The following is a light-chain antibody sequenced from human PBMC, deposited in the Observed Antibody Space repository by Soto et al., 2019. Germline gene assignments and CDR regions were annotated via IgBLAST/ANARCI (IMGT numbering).Light chain of an antibody. J-gene: IGKJ5*01. CDR1: QSVSIN. Sequence: ETVMTQSPATLSVSPGERATLSCRASQSVSINLSWYQQQPARHPRRLIFGGSTRATGIPARCSGSGSGTAFTITISSLQSEDFVVYYCQQYHNWAPITFGQGTRLEIK. CDR2: GGS. V-gene: IGKV3-15*01. CDR3: QQYHNWAPIT.